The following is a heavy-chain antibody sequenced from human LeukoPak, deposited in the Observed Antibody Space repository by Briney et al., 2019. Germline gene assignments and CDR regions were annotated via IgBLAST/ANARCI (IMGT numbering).Heavy chain of an antibody. D-gene: IGHD3-10*01. CDR3: ARGDNGSGSYYMRY. Sequence: SVKVSCQASVYTLTDYLLHWLRPAPGQGREGVGWIKPNSGGTNYAQKFQGRVTMTRETSSSSAYLDLSRLRSDDTAVYDCARGDNGSGSYYMRYWGQGTLVTLSS. CDR1: VYTLTDYL. V-gene: IGHV1-2*02. J-gene: IGHJ4*02. CDR2: IKPNSGGT.